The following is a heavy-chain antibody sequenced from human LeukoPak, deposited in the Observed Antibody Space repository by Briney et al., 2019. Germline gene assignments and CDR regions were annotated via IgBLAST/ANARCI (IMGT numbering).Heavy chain of an antibody. CDR2: VYHSGST. CDR1: GYSIMSTFY. D-gene: IGHD4-23*01. J-gene: IGHJ4*02. V-gene: IGHV4-38-2*02. Sequence: SETLSLTCSVSGYSIMSTFYWGWIRQSPGKGLEWIANVYHSGSTYSNPSLRSRVTISVDTSKNHFSLKLSSVTAADTAVYYCARASDDEHGGNSGAIYFESWGQGTVVTVSS. CDR3: ARASDDEHGGNSGAIYFES.